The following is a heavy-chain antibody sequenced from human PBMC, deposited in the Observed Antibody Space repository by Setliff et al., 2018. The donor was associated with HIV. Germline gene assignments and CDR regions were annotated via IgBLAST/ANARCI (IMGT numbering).Heavy chain of an antibody. J-gene: IGHJ4*02. Sequence: CTVSGGPISSYYWSWIRQSPGKGLEWIGYNYPIGSPDYPSGNTVYNPSFRSRGTLSLDTSKNQFSLKLTSVTAADAAVYYCTGDYNSGSHRFDYWGQGTPVTVS. D-gene: IGHD3-10*01. CDR3: TGDYNSGSHRFDY. V-gene: IGHV4-4*08. CDR1: GGPISSYY. CDR2: NYPIGSPDYPSGNT.